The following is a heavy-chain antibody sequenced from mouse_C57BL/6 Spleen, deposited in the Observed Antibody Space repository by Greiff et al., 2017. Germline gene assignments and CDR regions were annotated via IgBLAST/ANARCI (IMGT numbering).Heavy chain of an antibody. J-gene: IGHJ2*01. V-gene: IGHV1-64*01. Sequence: QVQLQQPGAELVKPGASVKLSCKASGYTFTSYWMHWVKQRPGQGLEWIGMIHPNSGSTNYNEKFKSKATLTVDKSSSTAYMQLSSLTSEDSAVXYCARLSRNYDFDYWGQGTTLTVSS. CDR2: IHPNSGST. CDR3: ARLSRNYDFDY. CDR1: GYTFTSYW. D-gene: IGHD2-1*01.